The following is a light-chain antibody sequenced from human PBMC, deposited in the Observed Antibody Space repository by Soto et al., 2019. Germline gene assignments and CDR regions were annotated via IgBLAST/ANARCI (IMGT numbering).Light chain of an antibody. CDR3: SSFTSSSTWV. V-gene: IGLV2-14*01. Sequence: QSALTQPASVSGSPGQSITISCTGTSSDVGGYNYVSWYQQHPGKDPKLMIYEVSNRPSGVSNRFSGSKSDNTASLTISGLQVEDEADYYCSSFTSSSTWVFGGGTKLTVL. CDR2: EVS. J-gene: IGLJ3*02. CDR1: SSDVGGYNY.